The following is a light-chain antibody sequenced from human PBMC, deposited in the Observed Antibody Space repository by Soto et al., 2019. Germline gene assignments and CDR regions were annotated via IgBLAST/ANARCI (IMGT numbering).Light chain of an antibody. V-gene: IGKV1-5*01. Sequence: DIQMTQFPSSLSASVGDRVTITCRASQSVITYLNWYQQKPGKAPYLLISDVSSLERGVPSRFSGSGSGTEFTLTISSMQPDDFATFYCQQYNGYSRTFGQGTRWIS. J-gene: IGKJ1*01. CDR3: QQYNGYSRT. CDR1: QSVITY. CDR2: DVS.